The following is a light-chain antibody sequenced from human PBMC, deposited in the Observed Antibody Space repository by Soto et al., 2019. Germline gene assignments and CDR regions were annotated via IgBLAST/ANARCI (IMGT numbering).Light chain of an antibody. J-gene: IGLJ2*01. Sequence: QSALTQPRSVSGSPGQSVTISCTGTSSDVGGYDYVSWYQQHPGKAPKLMIYDVYKRPSRVPDRFSGSKSGNTASLTISGLQAEDEADYYCYSYAGSYSVVFGGGTQLTVL. CDR1: SSDVGGYDY. V-gene: IGLV2-11*01. CDR3: YSYAGSYSVV. CDR2: DVY.